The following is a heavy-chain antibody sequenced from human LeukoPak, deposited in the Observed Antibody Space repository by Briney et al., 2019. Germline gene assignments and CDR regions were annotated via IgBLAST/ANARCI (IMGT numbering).Heavy chain of an antibody. V-gene: IGHV4-34*01. D-gene: IGHD2-15*01. CDR1: GGSVSAYY. Sequence: PSETLSLTCAVFGGSVSAYYWTWIRQSPGKGLEWIGEINHSGSTNYNPSLKSRVTISVDTSKNQFSLKLSSVTAADTAVYYCARTPPNCSGANCYSGVTLESWGQGTLVTVSS. J-gene: IGHJ4*02. CDR2: INHSGST. CDR3: ARTPPNCSGANCYSGVTLES.